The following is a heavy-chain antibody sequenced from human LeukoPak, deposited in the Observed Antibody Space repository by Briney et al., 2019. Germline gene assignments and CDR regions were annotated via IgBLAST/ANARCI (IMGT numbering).Heavy chain of an antibody. D-gene: IGHD4-11*01. J-gene: IGHJ4*02. CDR1: GYTFTGYY. CDR2: INPNSGGT. Sequence: ASVKVSCKASGYTFTGYYMHWVRQAPGQGPEWMGWINPNSGGTNYAQKFQGRVTMTRDTSISTAYMELSRLRSDDTAVYYCARARGAVTTAFLFDYWGQGTLVTVSS. V-gene: IGHV1-2*02. CDR3: ARARGAVTTAFLFDY.